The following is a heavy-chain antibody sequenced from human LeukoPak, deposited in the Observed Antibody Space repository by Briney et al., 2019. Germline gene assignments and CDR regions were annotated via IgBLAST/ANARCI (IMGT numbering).Heavy chain of an antibody. Sequence: GGSLRLSCAASGFTFSSYAMSWVRQAPGKGLEWVSAISGSGGSTYYADSVKGRFTISRDNSKNTLYLQMNSLRAEDTAAYYCAKVETSSVFSSSSFDYWGQETLVTVSS. CDR3: AKVETSSVFSSSSFDY. D-gene: IGHD6-6*01. J-gene: IGHJ4*02. CDR1: GFTFSSYA. V-gene: IGHV3-23*01. CDR2: ISGSGGST.